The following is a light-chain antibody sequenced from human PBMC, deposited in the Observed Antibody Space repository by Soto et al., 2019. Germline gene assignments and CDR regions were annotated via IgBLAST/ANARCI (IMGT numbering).Light chain of an antibody. CDR2: DAS. V-gene: IGKV3-11*01. CDR3: QQRSNWRVT. J-gene: IGKJ5*01. Sequence: EIALTQSPATLSLFPGERATLSCRASQSVSSYLAWYQQKPGQAPRLLIYDASNRATGIPARFSGSGSGTDFTLTISSLEPEDFAVYYCQQRSNWRVTFGQGTRLEIK. CDR1: QSVSSY.